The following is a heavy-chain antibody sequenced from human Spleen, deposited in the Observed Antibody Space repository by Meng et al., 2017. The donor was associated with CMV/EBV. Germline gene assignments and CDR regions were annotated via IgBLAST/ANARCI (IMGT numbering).Heavy chain of an antibody. V-gene: IGHV5-51*01. CDR3: ARVVPPAAWFDP. CDR2: IHPGDSDT. D-gene: IGHD2-2*01. CDR1: VYTFTNFW. J-gene: IGHJ5*02. Sequence: KCSVYTFTNFWLAWVRQMPGKGLEWMGIIHPGDSDTRYSLSFQGQVTFSADKSISTAYLQWGSLKASDTAMYYCARVVPPAAWFDPWGQGTLVTVSS.